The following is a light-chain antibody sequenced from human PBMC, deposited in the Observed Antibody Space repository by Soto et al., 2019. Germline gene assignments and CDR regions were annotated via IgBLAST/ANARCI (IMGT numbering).Light chain of an antibody. Sequence: DVQLTHSPSFLSASVGDRVTLTCRASQDISSALAWYQQKPGKAPKVLIHVASTLQSGVPSRFRGSRSGTEFTLTVSSLQPEDFATYYCLQDHDDSWTFGQGTKVDIK. CDR3: LQDHDDSWT. CDR1: QDISSA. CDR2: VAS. J-gene: IGKJ1*01. V-gene: IGKV1-9*01.